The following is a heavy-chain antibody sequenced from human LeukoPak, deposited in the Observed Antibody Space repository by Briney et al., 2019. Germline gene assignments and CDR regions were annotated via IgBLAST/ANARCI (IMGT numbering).Heavy chain of an antibody. D-gene: IGHD2-2*01. J-gene: IGHJ6*02. CDR1: GYTFTSYG. CDR2: ISAYNGNT. Sequence: ASVKVSCKASGYTFTSYGISWVRQAPGQGLEWMGWISAYNGNTNYAQKLQGRVTMTTDTSTSTAYMELRSLRSDDTAVYYYARVVIGSVVYYYYYGMDVWGQGTTVTVSS. V-gene: IGHV1-18*01. CDR3: ARVVIGSVVYYYYYGMDV.